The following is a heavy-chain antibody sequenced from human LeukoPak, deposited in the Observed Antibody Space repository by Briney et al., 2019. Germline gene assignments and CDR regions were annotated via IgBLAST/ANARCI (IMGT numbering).Heavy chain of an antibody. Sequence: GGSLRLSCAASGFTFSSYAMSWVRQAPGKGLEWVSAISGSGGSTYYADSVKGRFTISRDNSKNTLYLQMNSLRAEDTGVYYCAKVYDILTGYYNYFDYWGQGTLVTVSS. CDR3: AKVYDILTGYYNYFDY. CDR2: ISGSGGST. D-gene: IGHD3-9*01. J-gene: IGHJ4*02. CDR1: GFTFSSYA. V-gene: IGHV3-23*01.